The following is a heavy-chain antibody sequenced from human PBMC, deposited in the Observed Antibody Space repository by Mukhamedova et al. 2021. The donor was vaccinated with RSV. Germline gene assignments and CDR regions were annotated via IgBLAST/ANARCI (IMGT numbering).Heavy chain of an antibody. D-gene: IGHD4-23*01. V-gene: IGHV3-23*01. CDR1: GFTFSSYA. Sequence: GFTFSSYAMSWVRQAPGKGLEWVSSIGGNDDDTDYADSVKGRFTISRDNSQSTLFLQMNSLRAEDTAVYFCAKDPRWSPGVYFDYWG. CDR3: AKDPRWSPGVYFDY. J-gene: IGHJ4*01. CDR2: IGGNDDDT.